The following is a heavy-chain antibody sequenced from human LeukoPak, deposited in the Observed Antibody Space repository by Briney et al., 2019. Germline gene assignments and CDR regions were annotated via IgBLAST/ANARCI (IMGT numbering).Heavy chain of an antibody. V-gene: IGHV1-69*13. CDR1: GGTFSSYA. Sequence: ASVKVSCKASGGTFSSYAISWVRQAPGQGLEWMGGIIPIFGTANYAQKFQGRVTITADESTSTAYMELSSLRSEDTAVYYCARDSLHRDIVVVPAAAYYYMDVWGKGTTVTVSS. D-gene: IGHD2-2*01. CDR3: ARDSLHRDIVVVPAAAYYYMDV. J-gene: IGHJ6*03. CDR2: IIPIFGTA.